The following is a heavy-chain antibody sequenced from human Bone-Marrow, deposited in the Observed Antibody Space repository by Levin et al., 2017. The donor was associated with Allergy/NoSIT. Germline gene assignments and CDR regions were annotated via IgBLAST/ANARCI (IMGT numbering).Heavy chain of an antibody. D-gene: IGHD3-10*01. Sequence: PGGSLRLSCAASGFSFTNAWMNWVRQAPGKGLQWVGRIKSKTDGGTTDYAAPVKGRLSISRDDSKNTLYLQINSVQTEDTGVYYCTTDPAVRSDYYGAGSNIYWGQGALVTVSS. CDR1: GFSFTNAW. CDR3: TTDPAVRSDYYGAGSNIY. CDR2: IKSKTDGGTT. J-gene: IGHJ1*01. V-gene: IGHV3-15*07.